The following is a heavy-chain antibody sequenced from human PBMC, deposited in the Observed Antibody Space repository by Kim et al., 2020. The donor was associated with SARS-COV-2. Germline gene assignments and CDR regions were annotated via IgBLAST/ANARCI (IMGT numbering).Heavy chain of an antibody. CDR1: GGSISSSSYY. CDR2: IYYSGST. D-gene: IGHD3-3*01. CDR3: ARSYSRFWSGAFDP. Sequence: SETLSLTCTVSGGSISSSSYYWGWIRQPPGKGLEWIGSIYYSGSTYYNPSLKSRVTISVDTSKNQFSLKLSSVTAADTAVYYCARSYSRFWSGAFDPWGQGTLVTVSS. J-gene: IGHJ5*02. V-gene: IGHV4-39*01.